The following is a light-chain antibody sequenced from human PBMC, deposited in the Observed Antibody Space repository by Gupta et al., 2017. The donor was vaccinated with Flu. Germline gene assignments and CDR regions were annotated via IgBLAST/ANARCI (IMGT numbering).Light chain of an antibody. CDR2: DAS. CDR3: QQRSNGPLT. CDR1: QSVSSY. J-gene: IGKJ3*01. Sequence: EIVLTQSPATLSLSPGERAPLSCRASQSVSSYLAWYQQKPGQAPRLLIYDASNRATGIPARFSGSGSGTDFTLTISSLEPEDFAVYYCQQRSNGPLTFGPGTKVDIK. V-gene: IGKV3-11*01.